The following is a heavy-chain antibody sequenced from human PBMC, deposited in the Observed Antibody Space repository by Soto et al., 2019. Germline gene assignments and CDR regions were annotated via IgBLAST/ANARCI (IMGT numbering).Heavy chain of an antibody. CDR3: ARAPSYGSYRFFDL. CDR1: GYTFTNYG. D-gene: IGHD5-18*01. Sequence: QVQLVQSGAEVRKPGASVKVSCTASGYTFTNYGITWVRQAPGQGLEWMGWISGNNGNTNYAQKVQGRVTMTTDTSTSTAYMELWRLSYDDTAVYYCARAPSYGSYRFFDLWGRGTLVTVSS. V-gene: IGHV1-18*04. CDR2: ISGNNGNT. J-gene: IGHJ2*01.